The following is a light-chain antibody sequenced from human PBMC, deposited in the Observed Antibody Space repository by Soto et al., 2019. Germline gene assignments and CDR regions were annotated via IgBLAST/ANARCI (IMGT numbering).Light chain of an antibody. CDR2: LGD. J-gene: IGLJ1*01. CDR1: TSNIGTFY. CDR3: AAWDDNLHDYV. Sequence: QSVLTQPPSASSTPGQTVTISCSGSTSNIGTFYVYWYQHLPGTAPKLLIYLGDQRASGVSDRFSGSKSGNSASLAINGLRSDDDADYYCAAWDDNLHDYVFGSGTKRTVL. V-gene: IGLV1-47*02.